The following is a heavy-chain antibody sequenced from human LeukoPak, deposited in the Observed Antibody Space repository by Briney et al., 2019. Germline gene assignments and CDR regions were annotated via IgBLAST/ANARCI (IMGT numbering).Heavy chain of an antibody. CDR2: INPNSGGT. Sequence: ASVKVSCKASGYTFTGYYMHWARQAPGQGLEWMGWINPNSGGTNYAQKFQGRVTMTRDTPISTAYMELSRLRSDDTAVYYCARVRVYCSGGSCYPNWFDPWGQGTLVTVSS. J-gene: IGHJ5*02. V-gene: IGHV1-2*02. D-gene: IGHD2-15*01. CDR1: GYTFTGYY. CDR3: ARVRVYCSGGSCYPNWFDP.